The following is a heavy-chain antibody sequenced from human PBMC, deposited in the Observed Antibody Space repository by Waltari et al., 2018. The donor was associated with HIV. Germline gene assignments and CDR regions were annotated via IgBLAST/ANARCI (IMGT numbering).Heavy chain of an antibody. V-gene: IGHV3-21*02. CDR1: GFTFPQYT. CDR2: ISRDNRES. CDR3: VRDDPGYEPIDY. J-gene: IGHJ4*02. D-gene: IGHD2-2*01. Sequence: VRLMESGGGLVEPGGSLTISCAASGFTFPQYTMNWIRHIPGKGLKWLASISRDNRESYFIDSIKGRFTSSRDNAANSVFLHMDRLRVDDTARYFCVRDDPGYEPIDYWGRGTLVTVSS.